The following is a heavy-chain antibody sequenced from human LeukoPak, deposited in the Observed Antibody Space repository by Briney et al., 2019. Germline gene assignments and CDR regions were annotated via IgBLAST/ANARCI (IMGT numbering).Heavy chain of an antibody. D-gene: IGHD2-21*02. CDR3: ARVTHSGGDWRHDY. J-gene: IGHJ4*02. V-gene: IGHV4-34*01. Sequence: QSPGKGLKCLAQLNHRGTKDYNPSLRSRVTISEDTSKNQFSLKLSSVTAADTAVYYCARVTHSGGDWRHDYWGQGTLVTVSS. CDR2: LNHRGTK.